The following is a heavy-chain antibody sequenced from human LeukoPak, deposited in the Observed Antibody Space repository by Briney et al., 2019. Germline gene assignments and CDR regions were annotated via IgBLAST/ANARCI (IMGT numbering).Heavy chain of an antibody. Sequence: SETLSLTCTVSGGSISGYYWSWIRQPPGKGLEWIGYIYYSGSTNYNPSLKSRVTISVDTSKNQFSLKLSSVTATDTAVYYCARDPHGSYHSFAPWGEGTLVTVSS. V-gene: IGHV4-59*01. CDR1: GGSISGYY. J-gene: IGHJ5*02. CDR2: IYYSGST. CDR3: ARDPHGSYHSFAP. D-gene: IGHD1-26*01.